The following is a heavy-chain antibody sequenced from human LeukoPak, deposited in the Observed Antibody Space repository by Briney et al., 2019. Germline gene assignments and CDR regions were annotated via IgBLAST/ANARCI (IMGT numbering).Heavy chain of an antibody. V-gene: IGHV3-30*04. D-gene: IGHD3-9*01. J-gene: IGHJ4*02. CDR3: ARAPGTTGYLDY. CDR2: ISYDGSDK. CDR1: GFTFSSYA. Sequence: GGSLRLSCAASGFTFSSYAMNWVRQAPGKGLEWVAVISYDGSDKYHADSVKGRFTISRDNSKNTLYLQMNSLRADDTSKYYCARAPGTTGYLDYWGQGTLVTVSS.